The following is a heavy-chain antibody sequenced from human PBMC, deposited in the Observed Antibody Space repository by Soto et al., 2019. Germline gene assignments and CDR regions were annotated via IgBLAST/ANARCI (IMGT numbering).Heavy chain of an antibody. CDR3: VRLGRVRGLGGKNYYYYYMDV. CDR2: IYPGDSDT. D-gene: IGHD3-10*01. J-gene: IGHJ6*03. V-gene: IGHV5-51*01. CDR1: GYSFTSYW. Sequence: GESLKISCKGSGYSFTSYWIGWVRQMPGKGLEWMGIIYPGDSDTRYSPSFQGQVTISADKSISTAYLQWSSLKASDTAMYYCVRLGRVRGLGGKNYYYYYMDVWGKGTTITVSS.